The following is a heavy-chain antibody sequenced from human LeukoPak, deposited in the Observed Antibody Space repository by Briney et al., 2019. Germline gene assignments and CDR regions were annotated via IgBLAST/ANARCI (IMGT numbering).Heavy chain of an antibody. CDR3: ARGQLEPHYYYYYMDV. J-gene: IGHJ6*03. CDR1: GGSISSYY. V-gene: IGHV4-4*07. D-gene: IGHD1-1*01. CDR2: IYTSGST. Sequence: SETLSLTCTVSGGSISSYYWSWIRQPAGKGLEWFGRIYTSGSTNYNPSLKSRVTMSVDTSKNQFSLKLSSVTAADTAVYYCARGQLEPHYYYYYMDVWGKGTTVTVSS.